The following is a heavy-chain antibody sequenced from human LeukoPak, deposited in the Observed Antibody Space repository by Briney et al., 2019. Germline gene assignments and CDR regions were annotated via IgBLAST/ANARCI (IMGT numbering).Heavy chain of an antibody. J-gene: IGHJ4*02. CDR3: ARDMGYCSSSNCYTYYLDY. V-gene: IGHV3-7*01. D-gene: IGHD2-2*01. CDR1: GFTLSSNY. CDR2: INQDGSEK. Sequence: GGSLRLSCAASGFTLSSNYMNWVRQAPGKGLEWVANINQDGSEKYYVGSVKGRFTISRDNAKNSLYLQMNSLRGEDTAVYYCARDMGYCSSSNCYTYYLDYWGQGTLVTVSS.